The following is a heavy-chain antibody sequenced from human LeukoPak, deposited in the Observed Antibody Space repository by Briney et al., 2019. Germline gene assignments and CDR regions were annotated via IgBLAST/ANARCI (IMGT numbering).Heavy chain of an antibody. J-gene: IGHJ4*02. CDR3: ASSSLGYYFDY. V-gene: IGHV4-59*01. Sequence: PSETLSLTCTVSGDSISSYYWNWIRQPPGKGLEWIGYIYYSGSTNYNPSLKSRVTISVDTSKNQFSLKLSSVTAADTAVYYCASSSLGYYFDYWGQGTLVTVSS. CDR1: GDSISSYY. CDR2: IYYSGST. D-gene: IGHD5-12*01.